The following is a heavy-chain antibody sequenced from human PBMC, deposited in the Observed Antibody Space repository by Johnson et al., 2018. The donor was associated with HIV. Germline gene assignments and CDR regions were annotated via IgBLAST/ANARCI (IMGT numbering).Heavy chain of an antibody. CDR3: ARASGPSDFWSGYRLVVAFNI. Sequence: VPPVESGGGLVQPGRSLRPSSAASGFTFSNYWMHSVRQVPGKGLVWVSRITNDRSSTSYADSVKGRFTISRDISKNTLYLQMNSLRPEDTSVYYCARASGPSDFWSGYRLVVAFNIWGQGTRVTVSS. J-gene: IGHJ3*02. V-gene: IGHV3-74*02. CDR2: ITNDRSST. D-gene: IGHD3-3*01. CDR1: GFTFSNYW.